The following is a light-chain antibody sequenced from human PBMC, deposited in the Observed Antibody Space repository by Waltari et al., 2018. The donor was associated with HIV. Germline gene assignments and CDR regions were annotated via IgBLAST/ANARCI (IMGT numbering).Light chain of an antibody. V-gene: IGLV2-8*01. J-gene: IGLJ1*01. CDR2: EVS. Sequence: QSALTQPPSASGSPGQSVTISCTGTSSDVGGYNYVSWYQQHPGKAPKLMIYEVSKRPSGVPDRFFGSKSGNTASLTVSGLQAEDEADYYCSSYAGSNNPGVFGTGTKVTVL. CDR1: SSDVGGYNY. CDR3: SSYAGSNNPGV.